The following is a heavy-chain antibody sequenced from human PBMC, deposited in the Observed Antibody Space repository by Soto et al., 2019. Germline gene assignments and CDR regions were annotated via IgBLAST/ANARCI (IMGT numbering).Heavy chain of an antibody. V-gene: IGHV1-69*13. CDR2: IIPIFGTA. Sequence: ASVKVSCKASGYTFTSYGISWVRQAPGQGLEWMGGIIPIFGTANYAQKFQGRVTITADESTSTAYMELSSLRSEDTAVYYCARSLYDFWSGYYSPYGMDVWGQGTTVTVSS. CDR1: GYTFTSYG. CDR3: ARSLYDFWSGYYSPYGMDV. J-gene: IGHJ6*02. D-gene: IGHD3-3*01.